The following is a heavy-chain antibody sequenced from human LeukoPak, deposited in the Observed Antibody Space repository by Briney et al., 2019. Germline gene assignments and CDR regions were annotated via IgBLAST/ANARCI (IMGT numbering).Heavy chain of an antibody. Sequence: GGSLRLSCSASGFVFSIYTMYWVRQVPGKGLVWVSRINNDGSSASYVDSVKGRFTISRDNAKNTLFLQMNSLRAEDTAVYYCARRGTGHGMDVWGQGTTVIVSS. J-gene: IGHJ6*02. CDR3: ARRGTGHGMDV. D-gene: IGHD1-1*01. CDR2: INNDGSSA. CDR1: GFVFSIYT. V-gene: IGHV3-74*01.